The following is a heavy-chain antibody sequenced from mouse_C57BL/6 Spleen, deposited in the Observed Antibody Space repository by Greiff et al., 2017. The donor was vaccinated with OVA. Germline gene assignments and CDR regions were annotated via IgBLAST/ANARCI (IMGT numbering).Heavy chain of an antibody. CDR1: GYTFTDYN. Sequence: VQLQQSGPELVKPGASVKIPCKASGYTFTDYNMDWVKQSHGKSLEWIGDINPNNGGTIYNQKFKGKATLTVDKSSSTAYMELRSLTSEDTAVYYCASGGLGGFAYWGQGTLVTVSA. D-gene: IGHD3-1*01. CDR2: INPNNGGT. J-gene: IGHJ3*01. V-gene: IGHV1-18*01. CDR3: ASGGLGGFAY.